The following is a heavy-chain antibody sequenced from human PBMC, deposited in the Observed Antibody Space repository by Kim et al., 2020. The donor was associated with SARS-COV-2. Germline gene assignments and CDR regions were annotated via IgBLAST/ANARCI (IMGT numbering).Heavy chain of an antibody. D-gene: IGHD3-10*01. J-gene: IGHJ4*02. CDR3: ASGYGSGSYFRY. V-gene: IGHV3-13*01. Sequence: YYPGSVKGRFTIARENAKNSLYLQMNSLRAGDTAVYYCASGYGSGSYFRYWGQGTLVTVSS.